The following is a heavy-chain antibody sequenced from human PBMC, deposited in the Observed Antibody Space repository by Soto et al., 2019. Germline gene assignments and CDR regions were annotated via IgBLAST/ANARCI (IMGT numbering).Heavy chain of an antibody. CDR1: GGSISSGGYS. D-gene: IGHD7-27*01. CDR3: ASRTGDRGVYWYFDI. Sequence: PSETLSLTCTVSGGSISSGGYSWSWIRQPPGKGLEWIGYIYHSGTTYYNPSLKSRVSLSVDTSKNQFSLKLTSVTAADTAVYCASRTGDRGVYWYFDIWGRGTLVTVSS. J-gene: IGHJ2*01. CDR2: IYHSGTT. V-gene: IGHV4-30-2*01.